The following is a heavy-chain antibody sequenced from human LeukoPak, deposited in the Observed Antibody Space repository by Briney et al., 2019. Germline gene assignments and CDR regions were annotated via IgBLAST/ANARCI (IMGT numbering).Heavy chain of an antibody. D-gene: IGHD1-14*01. CDR2: ISGTGSP. V-gene: IGHV3-23*01. CDR1: GFTFNGFA. Sequence: GGSLRLSCATSGFTFNGFAMTWVRQAPGKGLEWVSAISGTGSPYYADSVSGRFIISRDSSKNTLYLQMNTLGADDTAVYYCAKYRTTSAPPRNFDFWGQGTLVTVSS. J-gene: IGHJ4*02. CDR3: AKYRTTSAPPRNFDF.